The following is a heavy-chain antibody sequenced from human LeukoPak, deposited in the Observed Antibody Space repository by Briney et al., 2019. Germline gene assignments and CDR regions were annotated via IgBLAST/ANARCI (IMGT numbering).Heavy chain of an antibody. J-gene: IGHJ6*03. D-gene: IGHD3-16*01. CDR3: ARVWAPGYYYYMDV. V-gene: IGHV4-59*08. CDR2: IYYSGST. CDR1: GGSISSYY. Sequence: PSETLSLTCTVSGGSISSYYWSWIRQPPGKGLEWIGYIYYSGSTNYNPSLKSRVTISVDKSKNQFSLKLSSVTAADTAVYYCARVWAPGYYYYMDVWGKGTTVTVSS.